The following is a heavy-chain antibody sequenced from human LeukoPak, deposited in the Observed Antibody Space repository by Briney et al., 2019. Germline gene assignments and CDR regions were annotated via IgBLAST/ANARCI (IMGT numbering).Heavy chain of an antibody. V-gene: IGHV3-23*01. CDR2: ISGSGGST. D-gene: IGHD4-17*01. CDR3: TEERLGYADYLEGY. CDR1: GFTFRSFA. Sequence: GGSLRLSCAASGFTFRSFAMSWVRQAPGKGLEWVSTISGSGGSTNYADSVKGRFTFSRDNSKNTLSLQMNSLRVEDTAVYYWTEERLGYADYLEGYWGQGTLVTVSS. J-gene: IGHJ4*02.